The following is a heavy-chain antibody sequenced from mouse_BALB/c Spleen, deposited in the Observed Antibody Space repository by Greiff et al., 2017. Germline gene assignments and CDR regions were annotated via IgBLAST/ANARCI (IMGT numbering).Heavy chain of an antibody. V-gene: IGHV5-12-1*01. CDR1: GFAFSSYD. CDR3: ARQGDGYYVDYFDY. CDR2: ISSGGGST. D-gene: IGHD2-3*01. J-gene: IGHJ2*01. Sequence: EVKVVESGGGLVKPGGSLKLSCAASGFAFSSYDMSWVRQTPEKRLEWVAYISSGGGSTYYPDTVKGRFTISRDNAKNTLYLQMSSLKSEDTAMYYCARQGDGYYVDYFDYWGQGTTLTVSS.